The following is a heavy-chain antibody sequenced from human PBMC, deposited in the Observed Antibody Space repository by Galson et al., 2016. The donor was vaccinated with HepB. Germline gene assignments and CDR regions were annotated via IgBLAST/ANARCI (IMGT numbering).Heavy chain of an antibody. CDR2: ISSSSRYI. CDR3: ASDWIPYYYYGMDV. J-gene: IGHJ6*02. V-gene: IGHV3-21*01. CDR1: GFTFSSYS. Sequence: SLRLSCAASGFTFSSYSMNWVRQAPGKGLEWVASISSSSRYIYYADSVKGRVTISRDNAKSSLYLQMNSLRAEDTAVYYCASDWIPYYYYGMDVWGQGTTVTVSS. D-gene: IGHD5-18*01.